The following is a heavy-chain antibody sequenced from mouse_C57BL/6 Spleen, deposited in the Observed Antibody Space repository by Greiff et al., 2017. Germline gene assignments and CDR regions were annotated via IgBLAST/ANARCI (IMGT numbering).Heavy chain of an antibody. Sequence: QVQLKEPGAELVKPGASVTLSCKASGYTFTSYWMHWVKQRPGQGLEWIGMIHPNSGSTNYNEKFKSKATLTVDKSSSTAYMQLSSLTSEDSAVYYCAREALLRSLDYWGQGTTLTVSS. CDR2: IHPNSGST. D-gene: IGHD1-1*01. CDR1: GYTFTSYW. J-gene: IGHJ2*01. V-gene: IGHV1-64*01. CDR3: AREALLRSLDY.